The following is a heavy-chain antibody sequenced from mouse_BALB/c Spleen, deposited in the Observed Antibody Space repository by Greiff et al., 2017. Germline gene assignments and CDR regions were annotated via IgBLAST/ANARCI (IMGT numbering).Heavy chain of an antibody. CDR3: ARGGTTVVFDY. CDR2: ISSGGST. D-gene: IGHD1-1*01. Sequence: EVQLVESGGGLVKPGGSLKLSCAASGFTFSSYAMSWVRQTPEKRLEWVASISSGGSTYYPDSVKGRFTISRDNARNILYLQMSSLRSEDTAMYYCARGGTTVVFDYWGQGTTLTVSS. J-gene: IGHJ2*01. V-gene: IGHV5-6-5*01. CDR1: GFTFSSYA.